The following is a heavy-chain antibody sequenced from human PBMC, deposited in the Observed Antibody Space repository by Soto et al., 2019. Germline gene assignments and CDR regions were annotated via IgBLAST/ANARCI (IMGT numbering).Heavy chain of an antibody. Sequence: SETLSLTCTVSGGSISSSSYYWGWIRQPPGKGLEWIGSIYYSGSTYYNPSLKSRVTISVDTSKNQFSLKLSSVTAADTAVYYCASLHSSGVGGFDPWGQGTLVTVS. CDR3: ASLHSSGVGGFDP. D-gene: IGHD3-22*01. CDR2: IYYSGST. J-gene: IGHJ5*02. CDR1: GGSISSSSYY. V-gene: IGHV4-39*01.